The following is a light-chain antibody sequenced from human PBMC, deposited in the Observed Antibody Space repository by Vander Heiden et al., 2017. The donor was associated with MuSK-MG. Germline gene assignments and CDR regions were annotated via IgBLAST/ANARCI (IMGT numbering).Light chain of an antibody. J-gene: IGKJ1*01. CDR2: DAS. V-gene: IGKV1-5*01. CDR1: QSISSW. CDR3: QQYNTYPRT. Sequence: IQSTQVASPLPASVGDRVTITCRASQSISSWLAWYQHNPGIAPKLLIYDASNLESGIPSRFSGSGSGTQFTLTIGSLQPDDFATYYCQQYNTYPRTFGQGTEVEIK.